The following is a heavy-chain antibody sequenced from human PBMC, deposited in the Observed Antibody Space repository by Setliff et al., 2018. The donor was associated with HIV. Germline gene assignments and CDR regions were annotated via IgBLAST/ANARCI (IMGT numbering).Heavy chain of an antibody. D-gene: IGHD3-10*01. CDR1: GFTFSSYP. Sequence: GGSLRLSCAASGFTFSSYPLTWVRQAPGKGLEWVSAISNSSPGNTYYADSVRGRFTISRDNSKNTLFLQMNSLRAEDTAVYYCGTYYYGSGKIDYWGQGTLVTVSS. J-gene: IGHJ4*02. CDR3: GTYYYGSGKIDY. V-gene: IGHV3-23*01. CDR2: ISNSSPGNT.